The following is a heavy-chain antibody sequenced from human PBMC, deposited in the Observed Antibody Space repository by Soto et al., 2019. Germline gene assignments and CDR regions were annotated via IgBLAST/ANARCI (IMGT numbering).Heavy chain of an antibody. D-gene: IGHD4-17*01. CDR3: ARDNDYGEVFADY. CDR1: GFTFSSYA. J-gene: IGHJ4*02. Sequence: PGGSLRLSCAASGFTFSSYAMSWVRQAPGKGLEWVSAISGSGGSTYYADSVKGRFTISRDNSKNTLYLQMNSLRAEDTAVYYCARDNDYGEVFADYWGQGTLVTVSS. V-gene: IGHV3-23*01. CDR2: ISGSGGST.